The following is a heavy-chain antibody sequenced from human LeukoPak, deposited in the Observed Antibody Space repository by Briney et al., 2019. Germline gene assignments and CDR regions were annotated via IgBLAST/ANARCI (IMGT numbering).Heavy chain of an antibody. J-gene: IGHJ5*02. CDR3: AKDHAAYYDFWSGRVKNWFDP. D-gene: IGHD3-3*01. CDR2: ISGSGGST. V-gene: IGHV3-23*01. Sequence: GGSLRLSCAASGFTFSSYAMSWVRQAPGKGLEWVSAISGSGGSTYYADSVKGRFTISRDNSKNTLYLQMNSLRAEDTAVYYCAKDHAAYYDFWSGRVKNWFDPWGQGTLVTVSS. CDR1: GFTFSSYA.